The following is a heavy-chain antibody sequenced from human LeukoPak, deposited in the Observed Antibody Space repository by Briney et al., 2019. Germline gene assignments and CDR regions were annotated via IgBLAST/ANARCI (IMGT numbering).Heavy chain of an antibody. D-gene: IGHD3-3*01. J-gene: IGHJ6*03. CDR3: ASTMRRDYYYYYYMDV. CDR2: ISGSGDNT. V-gene: IGHV3-23*01. Sequence: GGSLRLSCAASGFTFSSYAMNWVRQGPGKGLEWVSGISGSGDNTYYADSVKGRFTISRDNSKNTLYLQMNSLRAGDTAVYYCASTMRRDYYYYYYMDVWGKGTTVTVSS. CDR1: GFTFSSYA.